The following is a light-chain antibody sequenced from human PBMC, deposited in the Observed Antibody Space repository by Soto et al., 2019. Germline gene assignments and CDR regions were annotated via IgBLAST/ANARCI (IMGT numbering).Light chain of an antibody. CDR3: SAYTSSSTRV. V-gene: IGLV2-14*01. J-gene: IGLJ1*01. CDR1: SSDVGGYNY. Sequence: QSALTQPASVSGSPGPSITISCTGTSSDVGGYNYVSWYQQHTGKAPKLMIFAVSNRPSGVSNRFSGSKSGNTASLTISGLQSEDEADYYCSAYTSSSTRVFGTGTKLTV. CDR2: AVS.